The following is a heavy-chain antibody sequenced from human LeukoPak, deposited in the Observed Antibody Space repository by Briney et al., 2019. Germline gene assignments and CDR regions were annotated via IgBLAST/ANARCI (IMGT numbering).Heavy chain of an antibody. J-gene: IGHJ5*02. CDR3: ARTESSGWYMDWFDP. D-gene: IGHD6-19*01. CDR1: GVSISSYY. CDR2: IYYSGST. Sequence: MPSETLSLTCTVSGVSISSYYWSWIRPRPGKGLEWIGYIYYSGSTNYNPSLKSRVTISVDTSKNQFSLKLSSVTAADTAVYYCARTESSGWYMDWFDPWGQGTLVTVSS. V-gene: IGHV4-59*01.